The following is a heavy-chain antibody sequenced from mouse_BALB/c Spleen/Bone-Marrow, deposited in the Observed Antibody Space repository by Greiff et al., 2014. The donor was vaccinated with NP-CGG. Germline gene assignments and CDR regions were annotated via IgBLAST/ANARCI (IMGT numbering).Heavy chain of an antibody. CDR2: INPSNGGT. CDR3: SRGRRDALDY. J-gene: IGHJ4*01. CDR1: GYTFTSYY. Sequence: QVQLQQSGAELVKPGASAKLSCKASGYTFTSYYMYWVKQRPGQGLEWFGGINPSNGGTNFNEKFKNKARLTVEKSSSTAYMQLSSLTSEDSAVYYCSRGRRDALDYWGQGTSVTVSS. V-gene: IGHV1S81*02.